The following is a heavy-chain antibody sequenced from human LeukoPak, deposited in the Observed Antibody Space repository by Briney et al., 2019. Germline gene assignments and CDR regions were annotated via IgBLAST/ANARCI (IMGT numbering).Heavy chain of an antibody. CDR2: ISYDETNK. D-gene: IGHD6-25*01. CDR1: GLTFSSYA. CDR3: TTDQRVDI. J-gene: IGHJ3*02. V-gene: IGHV3-30-3*01. Sequence: GGSLRLSCAASGLTFSSYAMHWVRQAPGKGLERVAVISYDETNKYYADSVKGRFTISRDNSKNTLYLQMNSLKTEDTAVYYCTTDQRVDIWGQGTMVTVSS.